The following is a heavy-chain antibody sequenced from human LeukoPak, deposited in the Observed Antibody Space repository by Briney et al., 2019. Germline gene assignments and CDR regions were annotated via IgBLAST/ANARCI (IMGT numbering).Heavy chain of an antibody. D-gene: IGHD6-19*01. CDR1: GFTFSSYA. J-gene: IGHJ4*02. Sequence: QPGGSLRLSCAASGFTFSSYAMSWVRQAPGKGLEWVSAISGSGGSTYYADSVKGRFTISRDNSKNTLYLQMNSLGAEDTAVYYCAKVTGSGGEIDYWGQGTLVTVSS. CDR3: AKVTGSGGEIDY. CDR2: ISGSGGST. V-gene: IGHV3-23*01.